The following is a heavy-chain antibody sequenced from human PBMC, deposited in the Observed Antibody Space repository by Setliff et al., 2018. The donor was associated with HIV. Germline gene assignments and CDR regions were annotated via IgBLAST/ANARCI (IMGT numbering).Heavy chain of an antibody. CDR1: GYSISSGYY. Sequence: SETLSLTCAVSGYSISSGYYWAWIRQPPGKGLEWIGHIYHTGSTYSNPFLKRRVTISVDTSKNQFSLKLTSVTAADTAVYYCARLESGVFDIWGQGTMVTVSS. V-gene: IGHV4-38-2*01. J-gene: IGHJ3*02. D-gene: IGHD2-8*01. CDR2: IYHTGST. CDR3: ARLESGVFDI.